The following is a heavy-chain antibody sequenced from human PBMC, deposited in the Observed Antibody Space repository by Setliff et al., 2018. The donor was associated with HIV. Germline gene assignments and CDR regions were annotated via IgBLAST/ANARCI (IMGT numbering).Heavy chain of an antibody. CDR1: GYIFTGYY. V-gene: IGHV1-2*06. D-gene: IGHD6-19*01. J-gene: IGHJ6*03. CDR2: INPNNGDT. Sequence: ASVKVSCRASGYIFTGYYIHWVRQAPGQGLEWMGRINPNNGDTNSAQKFQGRVTMTRDTSISTAYMELSRLRSDDTAVYYCARDRWVWGGSDSGYYYYFMDVWGKGTTVTVSS. CDR3: ARDRWVWGGSDSGYYYYFMDV.